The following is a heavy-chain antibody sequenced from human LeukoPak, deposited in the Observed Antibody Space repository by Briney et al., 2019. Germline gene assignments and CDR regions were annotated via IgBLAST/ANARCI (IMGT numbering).Heavy chain of an antibody. CDR2: IIPIFGTA. CDR1: GGTFSSYA. D-gene: IGHD5-18*01. V-gene: IGHV1-69*13. Sequence: GASAKVSCKASGGTFSSYAISWVRQAPGQGLEWMGGIIPIFGTANYAQKFQGRVTITADESTSTAYMELSSLRSEDTAVYYCARAPQIQPLGLYYYYGMDVWGQGTTVTVSS. CDR3: ARAPQIQPLGLYYYYGMDV. J-gene: IGHJ6*02.